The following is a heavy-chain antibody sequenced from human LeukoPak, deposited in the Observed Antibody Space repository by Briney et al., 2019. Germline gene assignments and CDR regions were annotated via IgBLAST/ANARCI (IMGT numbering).Heavy chain of an antibody. V-gene: IGHV4-61*02. J-gene: IGHJ3*02. Sequence: SETLSLTCTVSGGSISSGNYYWSWIRQPAGKGLEWIGRIHSSGDTNYNPTLKSRVTISVDTSKNQFSLKLSSVTAADTAVYYCARRCGGDCSHAFDIWDQGTMVTVSS. CDR1: GGSISSGNYY. CDR2: IHSSGDT. D-gene: IGHD2-21*01. CDR3: ARRCGGDCSHAFDI.